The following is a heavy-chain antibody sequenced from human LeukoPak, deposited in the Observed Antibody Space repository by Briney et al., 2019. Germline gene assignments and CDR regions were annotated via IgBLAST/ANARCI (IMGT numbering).Heavy chain of an antibody. D-gene: IGHD3-9*01. V-gene: IGHV3-66*01. J-gene: IGHJ4*02. Sequence: PSETLSLTCTVSGYSISSGYYWGWIRQPPGKGLEWVSVIYSGGSTYYADSVKGRFTISRDNSKNTLYLQMNSLRAEDTAVYYCARAHTYYDILTGSFNWGQGTLVTVSS. CDR3: ARAHTYYDILTGSFN. CDR1: GYSISSGYY. CDR2: IYSGGST.